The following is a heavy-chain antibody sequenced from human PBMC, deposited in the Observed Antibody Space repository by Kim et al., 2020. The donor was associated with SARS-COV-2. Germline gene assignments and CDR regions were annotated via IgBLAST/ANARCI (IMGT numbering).Heavy chain of an antibody. D-gene: IGHD2-15*01. Sequence: SETLSLTCAVYGGSFSGYYWSWIRQPPGKGLEWIGEINHSGSTNYNPSLKSRVTISVDTSKNQFSLKLSSVTAADTAVYYCARGGWQYCSGGSCPRRYWFDPWGQGTLVTVSS. J-gene: IGHJ5*02. CDR2: INHSGST. CDR3: ARGGWQYCSGGSCPRRYWFDP. V-gene: IGHV4-34*01. CDR1: GGSFSGYY.